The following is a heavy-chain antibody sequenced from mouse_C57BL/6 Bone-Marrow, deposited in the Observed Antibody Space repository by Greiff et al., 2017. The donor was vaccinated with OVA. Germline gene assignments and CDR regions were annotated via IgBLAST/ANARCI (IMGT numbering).Heavy chain of an antibody. Sequence: QVHVKQSGAELVRPGTSVKVSCKASGYAFTNYLIEWVKQRPGQGLEWIGVSNPGSGGTNYNEKFKGKATLTADKSSSTAYMELSSLTSEDAAVYFCARYGSSYAFDYWGKGTTLTVSS. CDR3: ARYGSSYAFDY. CDR1: GYAFTNYL. D-gene: IGHD1-1*01. J-gene: IGHJ2*01. V-gene: IGHV1-54*01. CDR2: SNPGSGGT.